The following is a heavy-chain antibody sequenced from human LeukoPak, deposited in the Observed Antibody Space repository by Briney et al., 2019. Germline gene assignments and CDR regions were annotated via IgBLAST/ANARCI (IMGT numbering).Heavy chain of an antibody. J-gene: IGHJ4*02. CDR3: SRGWLQQGFDS. CDR1: GGSISSYY. Sequence: SETLSLTCTVSGGSISSYYWSWIRQPPGKGLEWIGYIYYSGSTNYNPSLKSRVTISVDTSKNQFSLQLNSVTPEDTAVYYCSRGWLQQGFDSWGQGTLVTVSS. CDR2: IYYSGST. V-gene: IGHV4-59*12. D-gene: IGHD5-24*01.